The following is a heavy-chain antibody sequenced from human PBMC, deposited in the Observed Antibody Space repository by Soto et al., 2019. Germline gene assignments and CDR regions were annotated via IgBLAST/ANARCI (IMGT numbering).Heavy chain of an antibody. CDR3: ANTYYNFWSGFYRGYYLDF. Sequence: QVHLQQWGAGLLKPSETLSLTCAVYGGSFSGYYWSWIRQPPGKGLEWIGEINHSGSTNYNPSLKSRVTISVDTSKNQFSLKLSSVTAADTAVYFCANTYYNFWSGFYRGYYLDFWGQGTLVSVSS. CDR1: GGSFSGYY. D-gene: IGHD3-3*01. J-gene: IGHJ4*02. CDR2: INHSGST. V-gene: IGHV4-34*01.